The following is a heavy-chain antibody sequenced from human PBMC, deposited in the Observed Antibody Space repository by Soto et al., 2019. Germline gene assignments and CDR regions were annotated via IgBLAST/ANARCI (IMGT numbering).Heavy chain of an antibody. Sequence: QVQLEEAGGGVVQPGRSLRLSCAASGFTFSNYAIHWVRQAPGKALEWVAVIWYDGSKEYYADSVKGRIIISRDNSKKTVELQMNSLRAEDTGVYYWAGDHGGGPFQYGMGLRGQGTTVTVSS. V-gene: IGHV3-33*01. CDR3: AGDHGGGPFQYGMGL. CDR2: IWYDGSKE. CDR1: GFTFSNYA. J-gene: IGHJ6*02. D-gene: IGHD3-16*01.